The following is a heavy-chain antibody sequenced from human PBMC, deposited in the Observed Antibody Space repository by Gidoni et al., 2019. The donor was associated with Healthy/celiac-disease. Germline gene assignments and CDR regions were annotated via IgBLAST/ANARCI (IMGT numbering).Heavy chain of an antibody. Sequence: QVQLVESGGGVVQHGRSLRLSCPASGFNYSSYVMHWVRQAPGKGLEWVAVISYDGSNKYYADSVKGRFTISRDNSKNTLYLQMNSLRAEDTAVYYCAKDRGYSSGWFDYWGQGTLVTVSS. CDR1: GFNYSSYV. CDR2: ISYDGSNK. CDR3: AKDRGYSSGWFDY. D-gene: IGHD6-19*01. V-gene: IGHV3-30*18. J-gene: IGHJ4*02.